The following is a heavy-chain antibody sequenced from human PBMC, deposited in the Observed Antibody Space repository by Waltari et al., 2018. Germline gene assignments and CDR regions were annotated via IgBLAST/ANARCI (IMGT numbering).Heavy chain of an antibody. CDR2: IFYTGNT. Sequence: VLLEESGPGLVKPSETLSLTCTVSGGSISGFYWTWIRQPLGKGLDYRGYIFYTGNTNHNPSLTRRVIRSVDTSRNQFSLKMRSLTAADTAVYYCARLGGDRFGSLRHCGPASCTTWIDPWGRGTLVTVSS. V-gene: IGHV4-59*01. J-gene: IGHJ5*02. CDR1: GGSISGFY. CDR3: ARLGGDRFGSLRHCGPASCTTWIDP. D-gene: IGHD2-2*01.